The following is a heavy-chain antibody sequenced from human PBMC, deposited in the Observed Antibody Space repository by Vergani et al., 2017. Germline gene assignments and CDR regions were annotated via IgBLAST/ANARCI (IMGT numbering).Heavy chain of an antibody. CDR1: GGSISSGGYY. J-gene: IGHJ3*02. Sequence: QVQLQESGPGLVKTSQTLSLTCTVSGGSISSGGYYWSWVRQHPGKGLEWIGYIYYSGNTYYNPSLKSRVTISVDTSKNQFSLKLTSVTAADTAVYSCARVDWPDAFDIWGQGTMVTVSS. D-gene: IGHD3-9*01. V-gene: IGHV4-31*03. CDR2: IYYSGNT. CDR3: ARVDWPDAFDI.